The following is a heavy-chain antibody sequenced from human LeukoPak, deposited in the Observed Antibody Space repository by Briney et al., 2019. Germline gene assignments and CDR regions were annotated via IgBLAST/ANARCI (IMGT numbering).Heavy chain of an antibody. J-gene: IGHJ4*02. D-gene: IGHD2-15*01. Sequence: PSETLSLTCAVYGGSFSGYYWSWILQPPGKGLEWIGEINHSGSTNYNPSLKSRVTISVDTSKNQFSLKLSSVTAADTAVYYCARGRCSGGSCYAVDFDYWGQGTLVTVSS. CDR3: ARGRCSGGSCYAVDFDY. CDR2: INHSGST. CDR1: GGSFSGYY. V-gene: IGHV4-34*01.